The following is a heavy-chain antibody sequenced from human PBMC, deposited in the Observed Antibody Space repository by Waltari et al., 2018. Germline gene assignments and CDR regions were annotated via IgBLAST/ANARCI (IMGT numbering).Heavy chain of an antibody. CDR2: ISHSGDT. J-gene: IGHJ4*02. D-gene: IGHD3-3*02. CDR3: AGRGAKMFSI. V-gene: IGHV4-31*02. Sequence: QVQLQESGPGLVQPSQTLSLTCSVSGFSLSSGSYDWSWIRQHPGKGLEWIGYISHSGDTDYSPSLRSRLTLSVDTSKNQFSLKLNSVTAADTGVYFCAGRGAKMFSIWGRGTLVTVSS. CDR1: GFSLSSGSYD.